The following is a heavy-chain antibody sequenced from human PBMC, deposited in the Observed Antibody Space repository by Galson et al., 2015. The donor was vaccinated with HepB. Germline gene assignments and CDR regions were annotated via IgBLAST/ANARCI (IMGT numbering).Heavy chain of an antibody. V-gene: IGHV3-30*18. CDR1: GFTFSTYG. CDR3: AKEGGYSGSYYYYYYYMDV. Sequence: RLSCAASGFTFSTYGMHWVRQAPGKGLEWVAVISYDGSNKYYADSVKGRFTISRDNSKNTLYLQMNSLRAEDTAVYYCAKEGGYSGSYYYYYYYMDVWCKGTTVTVSS. CDR2: ISYDGSNK. D-gene: IGHD1-26*01. J-gene: IGHJ6*03.